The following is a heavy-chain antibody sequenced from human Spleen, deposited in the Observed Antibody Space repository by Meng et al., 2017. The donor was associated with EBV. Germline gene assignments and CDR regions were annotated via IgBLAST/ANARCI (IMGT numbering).Heavy chain of an antibody. Sequence: QVPPTPRGSGLGPPSETLSLTCPFLSDSFNDFARSCVRQSPGRGLEWIGEVTHNVSTIYHPSLKSRVAISVDTSKKQFSLTLHSLTAADTGIYFCASSPGEMATVLDFWDRGTLVTVSS. D-gene: IGHD5-24*01. CDR3: ASSPGEMATVLDF. V-gene: IGHV4-34*01. CDR2: VTHNVST. CDR1: SDSFNDFA. J-gene: IGHJ4*02.